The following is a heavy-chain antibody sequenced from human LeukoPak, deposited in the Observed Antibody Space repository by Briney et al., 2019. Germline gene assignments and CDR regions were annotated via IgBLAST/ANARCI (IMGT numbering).Heavy chain of an antibody. CDR2: ISGSGGST. V-gene: IGHV3-23*01. J-gene: IGHJ4*02. Sequence: PGGSLRLSCAVSGFTLSSNWMHWVRQVPGKGLEWVSAISGSGGSTYYADSVKGRFTISRDNSKNTVHLQMNSLRAEDTAMYYCVRDGAHWDLDYWGQGTLVTVSS. D-gene: IGHD7-27*01. CDR3: VRDGAHWDLDY. CDR1: GFTLSSNW.